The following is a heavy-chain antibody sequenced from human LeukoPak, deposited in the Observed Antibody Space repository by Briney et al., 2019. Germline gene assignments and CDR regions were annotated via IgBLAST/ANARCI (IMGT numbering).Heavy chain of an antibody. Sequence: GGSLRLSCAASGFTFNSHTMNWVRQAPGKGLEWVAVIWYDGSNKYYADCVKGRFTISRDNSKNTLYLQMNSLRAEDTAVYYCAKLFGGWYSSGWYGDYWGQGTLVTVSS. CDR3: AKLFGGWYSSGWYGDY. J-gene: IGHJ4*02. CDR2: IWYDGSNK. CDR1: GFTFNSHT. V-gene: IGHV3-33*06. D-gene: IGHD6-19*01.